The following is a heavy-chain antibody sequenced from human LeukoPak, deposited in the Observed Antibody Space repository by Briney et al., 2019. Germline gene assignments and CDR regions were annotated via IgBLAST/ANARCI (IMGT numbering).Heavy chain of an antibody. D-gene: IGHD3-3*01. Sequence: GASVKGSCKASGYSFTSCYMHWVRQAPGQVLEWMGIIDPSSGTTSYAQKFQGRVTMTRDTATSTVNMELSSLISEDTAVYYCARDLGVGYSGYLLPDYWGQGTLVTVSS. CDR3: ARDLGVGYSGYLLPDY. V-gene: IGHV1-46*01. J-gene: IGHJ4*02. CDR2: IDPSSGTT. CDR1: GYSFTSCY.